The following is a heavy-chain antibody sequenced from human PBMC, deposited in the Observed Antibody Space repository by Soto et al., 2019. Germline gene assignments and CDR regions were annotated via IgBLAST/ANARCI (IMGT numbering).Heavy chain of an antibody. Sequence: SLRLSCAASEFTVSSSYMNWVRQSPGKGLEWVSVIYSDGSTYYADSVKGRFIISRDTSKNTVYLQMNSLRAEDTAVYYCARDRLGGYAHWGKGTLVTVFS. D-gene: IGHD1-26*01. J-gene: IGHJ4*02. CDR1: EFTVSSSY. CDR2: IYSDGST. V-gene: IGHV3-53*01. CDR3: ARDRLGGYAH.